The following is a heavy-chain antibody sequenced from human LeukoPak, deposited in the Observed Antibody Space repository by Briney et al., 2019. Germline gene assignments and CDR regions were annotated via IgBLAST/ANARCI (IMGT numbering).Heavy chain of an antibody. V-gene: IGHV3-23*01. CDR3: ARSGLPSGYYYPYYYYGMDV. CDR1: GFTFSSYA. CDR2: ISGSGGST. Sequence: PGGSLRLSCAASGFTFSSYAMSWVRQAPGKGLEWVSAISGSGGSTYYADSVKGRFTISRDNSKNTLYLQMNSLRAEDTAVYYCARSGLPSGYYYPYYYYGMDVWGQGTTVTVSS. J-gene: IGHJ6*02. D-gene: IGHD3-22*01.